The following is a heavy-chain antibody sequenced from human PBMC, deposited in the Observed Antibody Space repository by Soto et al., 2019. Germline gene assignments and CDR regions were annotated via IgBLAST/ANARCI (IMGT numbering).Heavy chain of an antibody. CDR3: ARYLSARVTTYYYYGMDV. D-gene: IGHD4-17*01. Sequence: QVQLVESGGGVVQPGRSLRLSCAASGFTFSSYAMHWVRQAPGKGLEWVAVISYEGSNKYYADSVKGRFTISRDNSKNTLYLQMNSLRAEDTAVYYCARYLSARVTTYYYYGMDVWGQGTTVTVSS. V-gene: IGHV3-30-3*01. CDR2: ISYEGSNK. J-gene: IGHJ6*02. CDR1: GFTFSSYA.